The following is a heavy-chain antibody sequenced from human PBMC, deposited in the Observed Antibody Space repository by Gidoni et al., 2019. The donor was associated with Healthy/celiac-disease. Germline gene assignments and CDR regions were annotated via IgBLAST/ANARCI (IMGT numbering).Heavy chain of an antibody. CDR1: GFTFSSYA. CDR2: ISYDGSNK. D-gene: IGHD2-2*02. Sequence: QVQLVESGGGVVQPGRSLRLSCAASGFTFSSYAMHWVRQAPGKGLEGVAVISYDGSNKYYAASVKGRFTISRDNSKNTLYLQMNSLRAEDTAVYYCARWGIVVVPAAIITRAYYYYGMDVWGQGTTVTVSS. V-gene: IGHV3-30-3*01. J-gene: IGHJ6*02. CDR3: ARWGIVVVPAAIITRAYYYYGMDV.